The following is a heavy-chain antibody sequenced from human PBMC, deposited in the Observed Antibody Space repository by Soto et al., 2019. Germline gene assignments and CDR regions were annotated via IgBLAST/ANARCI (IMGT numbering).Heavy chain of an antibody. D-gene: IGHD1-7*01. V-gene: IGHV6-1*01. CDR2: TYYRSRWYN. CDR1: GDSVSSNSAA. CDR3: AGTISLQWYYMVV. Sequence: SQTLSLTCAISGDSVSSNSAAWNWIRQSPSRGLEWLGRTYYRSRWYNDYAVSVRSRITVNPDTSKNQFSLHLNSVTPEDTAVYSCAGTISLQWYYMVVWDKGTTVTVSS. J-gene: IGHJ6*03.